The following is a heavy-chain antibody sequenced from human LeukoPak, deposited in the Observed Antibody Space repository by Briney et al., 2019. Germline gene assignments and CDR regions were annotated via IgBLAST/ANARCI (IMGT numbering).Heavy chain of an antibody. CDR2: IYYSGST. D-gene: IGHD3-22*01. J-gene: IGHJ4*02. CDR1: GGSISSYY. CDR3: ARWGQDSSAYYYDFDY. V-gene: IGHV4-59*01. Sequence: SETLSLTCTVSGGSISSYYWSWIRQPPGKGLEWIGYIYYSGSTNYNPSLKSRVTISVDTSKNQFSLKLSSVTAADTAVYYCARWGQDSSAYYYDFDYWGQGTLVIVSS.